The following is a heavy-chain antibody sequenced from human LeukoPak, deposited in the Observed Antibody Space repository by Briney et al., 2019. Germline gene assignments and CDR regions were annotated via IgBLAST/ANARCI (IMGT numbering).Heavy chain of an antibody. V-gene: IGHV3-21*01. J-gene: IGHJ4*02. CDR2: ISSSSSYI. CDR1: GFTISSFS. Sequence: GGSLRLSCAASGFTISSFSMNWVRQAPGKGLEWVSSISSSSSYIYYADSVKGRFTISRHNAKNSLYLQMNSLRAEDTAVYYCARDPMDDSSGYYYENVDYWGQGTLVTVSS. D-gene: IGHD3-22*01. CDR3: ARDPMDDSSGYYYENVDY.